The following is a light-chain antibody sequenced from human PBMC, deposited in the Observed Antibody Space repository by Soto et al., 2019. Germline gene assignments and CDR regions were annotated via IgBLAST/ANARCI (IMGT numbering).Light chain of an antibody. CDR2: GAS. CDR3: QQYGVSQGP. V-gene: IGKV3-20*01. Sequence: EIVLTQSPGTLSLSPGERATLSCRVSQSVSSSYLVWYQQKPGQAPRLLTYGASSRATGIPARFSGSGSGTDFTLTISSLEPEDFAVYYCQQYGVSQGPFGGGTKVDI. J-gene: IGKJ4*01. CDR1: QSVSSSY.